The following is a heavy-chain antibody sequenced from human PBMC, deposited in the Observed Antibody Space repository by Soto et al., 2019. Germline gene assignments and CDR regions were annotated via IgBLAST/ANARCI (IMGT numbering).Heavy chain of an antibody. D-gene: IGHD3-22*01. CDR2: IYHSGST. V-gene: IGHV4-4*02. Sequence: SSETLSLTCAVSGGSISSSNWWSWVRQPPGKGLEWIGEIYHSGSTNYNPSLKSRVTISVDKSKNQFSLKLSSVTAADTAVYYCARGPASIVVVTGWFDPWGQGTLVTVS. CDR3: ARGPASIVVVTGWFDP. CDR1: GGSISSSNW. J-gene: IGHJ5*02.